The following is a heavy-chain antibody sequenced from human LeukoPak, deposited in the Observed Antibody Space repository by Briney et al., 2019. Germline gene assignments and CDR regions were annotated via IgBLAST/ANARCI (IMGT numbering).Heavy chain of an antibody. J-gene: IGHJ4*02. D-gene: IGHD3-10*01. CDR1: GFTFTTYS. Sequence: GGSLRLSCEASGFTFTTYSMTWVRQAPGKGLEWISYISDSAASIYYADSVRGRFTISRDNAKNSLFLQMDSLRAEDTAVYYCVRGARFYGSGSYDYWGQGTLVTVSS. V-gene: IGHV3-48*04. CDR2: ISDSAASI. CDR3: VRGARFYGSGSYDY.